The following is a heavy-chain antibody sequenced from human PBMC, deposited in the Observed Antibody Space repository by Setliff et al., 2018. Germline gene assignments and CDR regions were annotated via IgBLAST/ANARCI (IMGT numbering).Heavy chain of an antibody. CDR1: GDSIDTDIW. Sequence: PSETLSLTCTVSGDSIDTDIWWSWVRQSPGKGLEWIGEIYLGGSPTYNPSLKSRVTMSVDRSKNQFSLKLSSVTAADTAVYYCARIGDGYNYYFDYWGQGTLVTVSS. CDR3: ARIGDGYNYYFDY. D-gene: IGHD5-12*01. CDR2: IYLGGSP. J-gene: IGHJ4*02. V-gene: IGHV4-4*02.